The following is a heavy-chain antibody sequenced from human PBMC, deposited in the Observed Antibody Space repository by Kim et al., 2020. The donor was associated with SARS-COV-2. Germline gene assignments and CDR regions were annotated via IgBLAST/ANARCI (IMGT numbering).Heavy chain of an antibody. V-gene: IGHV4-30-4*01. CDR1: GDSVSSDDYY. CDR2: IYYRGET. J-gene: IGHJ6*03. CDR3: ASIQLLAPYMDV. Sequence: SETLSLTCSVSGDSVSSDDYYWTWVRQPPGKGLEWIGCIYYRGETYQNPALESRVFMAADTSTNQLSLQLTSVTAADTAVYFCASIQLLAPYMDVWGEGT.